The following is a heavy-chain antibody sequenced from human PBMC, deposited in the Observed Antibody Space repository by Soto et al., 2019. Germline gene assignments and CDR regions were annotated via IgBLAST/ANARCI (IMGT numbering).Heavy chain of an antibody. D-gene: IGHD2-21*02. V-gene: IGHV3-33*01. CDR3: AREYCGGDCYSLDY. J-gene: IGHJ4*02. CDR2: IWYDGSKK. CDR1: GFTFSTYG. Sequence: WCCLRLSCAASGFTFSTYGIHWVRQAPGKGLEWVAVIWYDGSKKYYADSLKGRFSISRDNSKNTLYLQMNSLRAEDTAVYYCAREYCGGDCYSLDYRGQRPLVTVSS.